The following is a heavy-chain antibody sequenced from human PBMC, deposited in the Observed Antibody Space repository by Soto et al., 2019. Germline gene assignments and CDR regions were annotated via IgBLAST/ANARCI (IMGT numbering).Heavy chain of an antibody. V-gene: IGHV6-1*01. CDR2: TYYRSKWYN. CDR1: RDSVSSNSAA. CDR3: ARGYYYDSSGNYYYYGMDV. Sequence: SQTLSLTCAISRDSVSSNSAAWNWIRQSPSKGLEWLGRTYYRSKWYNDYSVSVKSRITINPDTSKNQFSLQLNSVTPEDTAVYYCARGYYYDSSGNYYYYGMDVWGQGTTVTVSS. J-gene: IGHJ6*02. D-gene: IGHD3-22*01.